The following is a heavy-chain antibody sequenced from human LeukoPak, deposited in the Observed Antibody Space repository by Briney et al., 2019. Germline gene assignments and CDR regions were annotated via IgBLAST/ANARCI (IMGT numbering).Heavy chain of an antibody. CDR2: IYYSGST. D-gene: IGHD6-13*01. V-gene: IGHV4-59*01. CDR1: GGSISSYY. J-gene: IGHJ6*02. Sequence: SETLSLTCTVSGGSISSYYWSWIRQPPGKGLEWIGYIYYSGSTNYNPSLNSRFTISVDTSKNQFSLKLSSVTAADTAVYYCARAGIAGAYYYYGMDVWGQGTTVTVSS. CDR3: ARAGIAGAYYYYGMDV.